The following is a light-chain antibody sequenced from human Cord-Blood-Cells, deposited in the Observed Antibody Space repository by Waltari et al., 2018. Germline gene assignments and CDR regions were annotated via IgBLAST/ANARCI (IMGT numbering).Light chain of an antibody. CDR3: SSYTSSSTYV. CDR2: DVS. Sequence: QPALTQPAPVSGSPGHPITIPCTGTSSDVGGYNYVPWYQQHPGKAPKLMIYDVSKRPSGVSNRFSGSKSGNTASLTISGLQAEDEADYYCSSYTSSSTYVFGTGTKVTVL. CDR1: SSDVGGYNY. V-gene: IGLV2-14*01. J-gene: IGLJ1*01.